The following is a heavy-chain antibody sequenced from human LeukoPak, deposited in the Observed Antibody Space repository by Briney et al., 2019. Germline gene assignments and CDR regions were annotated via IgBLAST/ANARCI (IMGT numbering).Heavy chain of an antibody. CDR1: DDSIRNNYY. CDR2: IYHSGST. D-gene: IGHD3-22*01. Sequence: PSETLSLTCAVSDDSIRNNYYWGWIRQPPGKGLEWIGSIYHSGSTYYNPSHKSRVTISADTSKNQFSLKVNSVTAADTAVYYCARRPGARGYSGLVYFQYWGQGTLVIVSS. J-gene: IGHJ1*01. V-gene: IGHV4-38-2*01. CDR3: ARRPGARGYSGLVYFQY.